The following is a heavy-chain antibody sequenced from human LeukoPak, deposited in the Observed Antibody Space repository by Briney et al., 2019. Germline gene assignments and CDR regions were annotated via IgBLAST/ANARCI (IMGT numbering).Heavy chain of an antibody. V-gene: IGHV1-2*02. J-gene: IGHJ4*02. CDR2: INPNSGGT. CDR3: AREGYYGSGSYYNRDTDFDY. Sequence: GASVKVSCKASGYSFTGYYMHWVRQAPGQGLEWMGWINPNSGGTNYAQKFQGRVTMTRDTSISTAYMELSRLRSDDTAVYYCAREGYYGSGSYYNRDTDFDYWGQGTLVTVSS. CDR1: GYSFTGYY. D-gene: IGHD3-10*01.